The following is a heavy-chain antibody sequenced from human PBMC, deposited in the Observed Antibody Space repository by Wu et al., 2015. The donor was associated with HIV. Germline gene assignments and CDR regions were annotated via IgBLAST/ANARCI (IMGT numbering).Heavy chain of an antibody. J-gene: IGHJ6*03. D-gene: IGHD2-2*02. CDR1: GGSISSHY. V-gene: IGHV4-59*11. Sequence: QVQLQESGPGLVKPSETLSLTCTVSGGSISSHYWNWIRQTPGKGLEWIGYIYYSSARYNPSLKSRVTISADTSENQVSLKLSSVTAADTGVYFCVRTGYKSNYYYYMDVVGRRGPRSSSP. CDR3: VRTGYKSNYYYYMDV. CDR2: IYYSSA.